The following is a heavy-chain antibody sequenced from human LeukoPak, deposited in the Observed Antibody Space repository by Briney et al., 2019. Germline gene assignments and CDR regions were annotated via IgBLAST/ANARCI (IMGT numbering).Heavy chain of an antibody. V-gene: IGHV1-69*06. CDR3: ARGSDYYDSSGYSDAFDI. Sequence: ASVKVSCKASGGTFSSYAISWVRQAPGQGLEWMGGIIPIFGTANYAQKFPGRVTITADKSTSTAYMELSSLRSEDTAVYYCARGSDYYDSSGYSDAFDIWGQGTMVTVSS. J-gene: IGHJ3*02. CDR1: GGTFSSYA. CDR2: IIPIFGTA. D-gene: IGHD3-22*01.